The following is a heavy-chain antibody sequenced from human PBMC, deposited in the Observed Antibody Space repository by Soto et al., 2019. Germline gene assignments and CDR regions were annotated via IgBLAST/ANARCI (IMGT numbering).Heavy chain of an antibody. CDR1: GFKFDSYG. V-gene: IGHV3-33*01. D-gene: IGHD3-22*01. CDR3: ARDPQGYYDSSAYLDY. CDR2: IWWGGSNK. Sequence: TGGSLRLSCAASGFKFDSYGMHWVRQVPGKGLEWLAVIWWGGSNKYYADSVKGRFTISRDNSKNTLYLQMNSLRAEDSAVYYCARDPQGYYDSSAYLDYWGQGTLVTVSS. J-gene: IGHJ4*02.